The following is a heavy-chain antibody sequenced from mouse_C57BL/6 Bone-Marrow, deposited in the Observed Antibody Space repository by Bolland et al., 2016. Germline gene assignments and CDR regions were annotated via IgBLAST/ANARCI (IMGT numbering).Heavy chain of an antibody. CDR3: ARYGRGGMDY. V-gene: IGHV1-39*01. J-gene: IGHJ4*01. CDR2: PNYGTT. D-gene: IGHD1-1*01. Sequence: PNYGTTSYNQKFKGKATLTVDQSSSTAYMQLNSLTSEDSAVYYCARYGRGGMDYWGQGT.